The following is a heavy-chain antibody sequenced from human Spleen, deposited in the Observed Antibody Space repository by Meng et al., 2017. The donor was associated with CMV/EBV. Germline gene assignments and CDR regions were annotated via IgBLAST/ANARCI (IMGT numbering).Heavy chain of an antibody. J-gene: IGHJ4*02. CDR2: IYHNENT. CDR3: ASISSAYDFDY. Sequence: SLTCAVNGGSFSGYYWSWIRQPPGKGLEWIGEIYHNENTNYNPSLKSRVNISMDKSKNQFSLKLTSVTAADTAVYFCASISSAYDFDYWGQGSLVTVSS. CDR1: GGSFSGYY. V-gene: IGHV4-34*01. D-gene: IGHD3-22*01.